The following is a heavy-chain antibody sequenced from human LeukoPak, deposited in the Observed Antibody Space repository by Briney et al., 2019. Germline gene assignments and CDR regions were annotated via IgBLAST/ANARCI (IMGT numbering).Heavy chain of an antibody. J-gene: IGHJ4*02. Sequence: GGSLRLSCTASGFTFRDYYMSWMRQAPGRGLEWVSYISSSGTTMYYADSVKGRFTISRDNAKNSLYLQMSSLRAEDAVVYYCARDLGQGSSSCAFQYWGQGTLVTVSP. V-gene: IGHV3-11*01. CDR1: GFTFRDYY. CDR2: ISSSGTTM. CDR3: ARDLGQGSSSCAFQY. D-gene: IGHD6-13*01.